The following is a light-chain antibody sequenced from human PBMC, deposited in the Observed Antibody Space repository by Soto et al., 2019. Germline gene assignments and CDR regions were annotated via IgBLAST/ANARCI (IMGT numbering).Light chain of an antibody. V-gene: IGLV2-14*01. Sequence: QSALTQPASVSGSPGQSITISCTGTSSDVGGYNYVSWYQQHPGKAPKLMIYDVSNRPSGVSNRFSGSKSGNTASLTISGLQAEDEADYYCSSYTSSSTPFFGPGTKLTVL. CDR3: SSYTSSSTPF. CDR2: DVS. CDR1: SSDVGGYNY. J-gene: IGLJ1*01.